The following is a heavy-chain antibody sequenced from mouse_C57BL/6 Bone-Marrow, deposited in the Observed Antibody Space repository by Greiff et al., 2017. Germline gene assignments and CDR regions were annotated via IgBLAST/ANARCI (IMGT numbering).Heavy chain of an antibody. CDR2: ISSGGSYT. CDR1: GFTFSSYG. Sequence: EVQLVESGGDLVKPGGSLKLSCAASGFTFSSYGMSWVRQTPDKRLEWVATISSGGSYTYYPDSVKGRFTISRDNAKNTLYLQMSSLKSEDTAMYYYASRNYGKNYYSMDYWGQGTSVTVSS. J-gene: IGHJ4*01. D-gene: IGHD1-1*01. V-gene: IGHV5-6*01. CDR3: ASRNYGKNYYSMDY.